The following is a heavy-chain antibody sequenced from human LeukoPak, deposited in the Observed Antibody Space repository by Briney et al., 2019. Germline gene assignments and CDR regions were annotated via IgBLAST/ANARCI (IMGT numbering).Heavy chain of an antibody. J-gene: IGHJ4*02. Sequence: SETLSLTCTVSGGSISSGSHYWGWIRQPPGKGLEWIGSIYYSGSTSYNPSLKSRVTISVDTSKNEFSLSLSSVAAADTAVYYCARNASIAAAGNGGRYFDYWGQGTLVTVSS. D-gene: IGHD6-13*01. V-gene: IGHV4-39*01. CDR1: GGSISSGSHY. CDR2: IYYSGST. CDR3: ARNASIAAAGNGGRYFDY.